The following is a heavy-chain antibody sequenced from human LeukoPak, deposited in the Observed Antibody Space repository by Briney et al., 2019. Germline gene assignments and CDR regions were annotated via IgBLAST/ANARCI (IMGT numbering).Heavy chain of an antibody. D-gene: IGHD2-8*01. V-gene: IGHV4-4*02. CDR1: GGSISSSNW. CDR2: IYHSGST. J-gene: IGHJ4*02. Sequence: PSGTLSLTCAVSGGSISSSNWWSWVRQPPGKGLEWIGEIYHSGSTNYNPSLKSRVTISVDTSKNQFSLKLSSVTAADTAVYYCAREPGYCTNGVCYKAGPPDYWGQGTLVTVSS. CDR3: AREPGYCTNGVCYKAGPPDY.